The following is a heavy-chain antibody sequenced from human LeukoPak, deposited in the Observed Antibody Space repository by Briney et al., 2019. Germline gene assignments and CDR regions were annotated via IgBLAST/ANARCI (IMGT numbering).Heavy chain of an antibody. CDR3: GRVYYDLLTGFYFDY. D-gene: IGHD3-9*01. Sequence: SETLSLTCTVSGGSISRYYWSWIRQPPGKGLEWIGYVYYSGSANYNPSLKSRVTISVDTSKKHFSLKLSSVTAADTAVYYCGRVYYDLLTGFYFDYWGQGTLVTVSS. CDR2: VYYSGSA. CDR1: GGSISRYY. V-gene: IGHV4-59*01. J-gene: IGHJ4*02.